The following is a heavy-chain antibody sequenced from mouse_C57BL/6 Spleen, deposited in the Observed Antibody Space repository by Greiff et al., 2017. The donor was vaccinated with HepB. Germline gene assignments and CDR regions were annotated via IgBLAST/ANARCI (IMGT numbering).Heavy chain of an antibody. CDR3: VRHNPVYWYFDV. CDR1: GFSFNTYA. Sequence: EVMLVESGGGLVQPKGSLKLSCAASGFSFNTYAMNWVRQAPGKGLEWVARIRSKSNNYATYYADSVKDRFTISRDDSESMLYLQMNNLKTEDTAMYYCVRHNPVYWYFDVWGTGTTVTVSS. CDR2: IRSKSNNYAT. J-gene: IGHJ1*03. V-gene: IGHV10-1*01.